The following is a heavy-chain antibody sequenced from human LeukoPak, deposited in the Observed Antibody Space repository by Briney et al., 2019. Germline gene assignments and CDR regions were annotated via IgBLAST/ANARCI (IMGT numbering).Heavy chain of an antibody. D-gene: IGHD6-13*01. V-gene: IGHV1-18*01. CDR2: ISAYNGNT. CDR1: VHTYTRYG. Sequence: PGASVKLSCRASVHTYTRYGIIWARQAPGRGLEWMGWISAYNGNTNYAQKLQGRVTMTTDTSTSTAYMELRSLRSDDTAVYYCVRDLPPKQQLVQWFPPCGQGTLVTVSS. CDR3: VRDLPPKQQLVQWFPP. J-gene: IGHJ5*02.